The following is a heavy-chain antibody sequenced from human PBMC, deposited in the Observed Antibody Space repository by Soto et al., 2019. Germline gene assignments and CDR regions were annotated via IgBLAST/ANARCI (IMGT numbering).Heavy chain of an antibody. CDR3: ARHEKGSSFDH. CDR2: IYDSENT. CDR1: GGSLCRYY. D-gene: IGHD6-6*01. Sequence: SETPSPPCSVSGGSLCRYYWSWVRQSTGKGLEWIGFIYDSENTNYNPSLKSRVTISGDTSKNQLSLTLSSVTAADTAIYYCARHEKGSSFDHWGQGALVTVSS. V-gene: IGHV4-59*08. J-gene: IGHJ4*02.